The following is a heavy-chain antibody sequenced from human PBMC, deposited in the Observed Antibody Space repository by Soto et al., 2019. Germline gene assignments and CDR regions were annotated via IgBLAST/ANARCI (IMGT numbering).Heavy chain of an antibody. Sequence: ASVKVSCKASGYTFTGYYMHWVRQAPGQGLEWMGWINPNSGGTNYAQKFQGWVTMTRDTSISTAYMELSRLRSDDTAVYYCARGPSYGSVRFGELGYWFDPWGQGTLVTVSS. J-gene: IGHJ5*02. V-gene: IGHV1-2*04. D-gene: IGHD3-10*01. CDR2: INPNSGGT. CDR3: ARGPSYGSVRFGELGYWFDP. CDR1: GYTFTGYY.